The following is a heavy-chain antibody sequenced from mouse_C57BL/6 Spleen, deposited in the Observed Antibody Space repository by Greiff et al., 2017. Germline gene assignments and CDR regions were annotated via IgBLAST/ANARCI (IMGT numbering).Heavy chain of an antibody. Sequence: EVQLVESGGGLVKPGGSLILSCAASGFTFSDYGMHWVRQAPEEGLEWVAYISSGSSTIYYADTVKGRFTISRDNAKNTLFLQMTSLRSEDTAMYYCARPYYDYDEGFAYWGQGTLVTVSA. CDR2: ISSGSSTI. J-gene: IGHJ3*01. V-gene: IGHV5-17*01. CDR3: ARPYYDYDEGFAY. CDR1: GFTFSDYG. D-gene: IGHD2-4*01.